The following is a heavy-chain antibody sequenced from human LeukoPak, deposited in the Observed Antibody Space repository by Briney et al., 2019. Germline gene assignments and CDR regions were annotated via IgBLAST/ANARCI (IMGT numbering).Heavy chain of an antibody. CDR3: ARAHRLNFTDY. CDR2: IYTSGCN. Sequence: SLCCTFSGGSMCRLYWRLARDPAGKGLEWIGRIYTSGCNNYTPSVKSRFTMSIDTSKSQFYLKLSSVTAAGTAVYYCARAHRLNFTDYWGQGTLVTVSS. V-gene: IGHV4-4*07. D-gene: IGHD1-1*01. CDR1: GGSMCRLY. J-gene: IGHJ4*02.